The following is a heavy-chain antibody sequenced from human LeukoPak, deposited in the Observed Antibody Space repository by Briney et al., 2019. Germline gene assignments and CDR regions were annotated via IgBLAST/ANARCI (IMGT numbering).Heavy chain of an antibody. CDR1: GFTFSSYA. D-gene: IGHD6-6*01. Sequence: GGSLRLSCAASGFTFSSYAMSWVRQAPGKGLEWVSAISGSGGSTYYADSVKGRFTISRDNSKNTLYLQMNSLRAEDTAVYYCAKLRGIAAPGGDAFDIWGQGTIVTVSS. J-gene: IGHJ3*02. CDR3: AKLRGIAAPGGDAFDI. CDR2: ISGSGGST. V-gene: IGHV3-23*01.